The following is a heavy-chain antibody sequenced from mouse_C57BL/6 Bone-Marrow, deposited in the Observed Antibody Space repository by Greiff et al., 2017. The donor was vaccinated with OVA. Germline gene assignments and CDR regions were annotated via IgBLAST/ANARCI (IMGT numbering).Heavy chain of an antibody. V-gene: IGHV1-52*01. CDR3: ARCSSGAPLDY. CDR2: IDPSDSET. D-gene: IGHD3-2*02. CDR1: GYTFTSYW. J-gene: IGHJ2*01. Sequence: QVQLQQPGAELVRPGSSVKLSCTASGYTFTSYWMHWVKQRPIQGLEWIGNIDPSDSETHYNQKFKDKATLTVDKSSSTAYMQLSSLTSEDSAVYYCARCSSGAPLDYWGQGTTLTVSS.